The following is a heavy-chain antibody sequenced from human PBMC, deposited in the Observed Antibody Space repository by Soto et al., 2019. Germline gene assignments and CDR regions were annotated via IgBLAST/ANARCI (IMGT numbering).Heavy chain of an antibody. J-gene: IGHJ4*02. CDR3: ARGEVRGLIATGLDY. Sequence: SETLSLTCAVSGGSISGGGFSWSWIRQPPGKGLEWIGYILHTGGTQYNPSLKSRVSMSVDKSKNQFSLHLTSVTAADTAVYYCARGEVRGLIATGLDYWGQGALVTVSS. CDR2: ILHTGGT. CDR1: GGSISGGGFS. V-gene: IGHV4-30-2*01. D-gene: IGHD3-10*01.